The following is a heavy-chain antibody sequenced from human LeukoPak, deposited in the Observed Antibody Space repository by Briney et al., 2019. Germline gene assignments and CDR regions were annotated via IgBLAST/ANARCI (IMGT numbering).Heavy chain of an antibody. CDR1: GFTFSSYM. Sequence: PGGSLRLSCAASGFTFSSYMMNWVRQAPGKGLEWVSSINSGSTYTYYTESVKGRFTVSRDNAKNSLSLQMNSLRAEDTAIYYCARSLTTLTYEGYWGQGTLVTVSS. J-gene: IGHJ4*02. CDR3: ARSLTTLTYEGY. CDR2: INSGSTYT. D-gene: IGHD1-1*01. V-gene: IGHV3-21*01.